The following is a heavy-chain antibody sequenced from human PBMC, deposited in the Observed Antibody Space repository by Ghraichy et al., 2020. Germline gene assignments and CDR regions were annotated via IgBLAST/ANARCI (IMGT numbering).Heavy chain of an antibody. CDR2: INHSGST. D-gene: IGHD5-12*01. Sequence: SETLSLTCAVYGGSFSGYYWSWIRQPPGKGLEWIGEINHSGSTNYNPSLKSRVTISVDTSKNQFSLKLSSVTAADTAVYYCARWRIGGYSGLDYWGQGTLVTVSS. CDR3: ARWRIGGYSGLDY. V-gene: IGHV4-34*01. CDR1: GGSFSGYY. J-gene: IGHJ4*02.